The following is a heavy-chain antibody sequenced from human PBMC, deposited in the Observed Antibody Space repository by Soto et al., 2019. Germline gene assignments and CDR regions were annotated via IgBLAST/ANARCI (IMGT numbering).Heavy chain of an antibody. V-gene: IGHV3-64D*08. Sequence: GSLRLSCSASGFTFSSYAMHWVRQAPGKGLEYVSAISSNGGSTYYADSVKGRFTISRNNSKNTLYLQMSSLRAEDTAVYYCVTLGDYYDSSGYPGNYYYYYGMDVWGQGTTVTVSS. CDR3: VTLGDYYDSSGYPGNYYYYYGMDV. CDR1: GFTFSSYA. CDR2: ISSNGGST. D-gene: IGHD3-22*01. J-gene: IGHJ6*02.